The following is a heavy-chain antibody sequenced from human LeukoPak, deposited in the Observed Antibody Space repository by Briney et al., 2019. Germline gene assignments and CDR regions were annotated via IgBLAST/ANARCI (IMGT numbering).Heavy chain of an antibody. CDR2: IYYSGST. CDR1: GGSISSYY. Sequence: SETLSLTFTVSGGSISSYYWSWIRQPPGKGLEWIGYIYYSGSTNYNPSLKSRVTISVDTSKNQFSLKLSSVTAADTAVYYCARGPVSSATGGNFFDYWGQGTLVTVSS. V-gene: IGHV4-59*01. D-gene: IGHD5-24*01. J-gene: IGHJ4*02. CDR3: ARGPVSSATGGNFFDY.